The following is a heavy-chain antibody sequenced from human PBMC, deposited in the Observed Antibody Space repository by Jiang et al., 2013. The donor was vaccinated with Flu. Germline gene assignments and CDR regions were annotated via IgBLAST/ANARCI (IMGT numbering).Heavy chain of an antibody. J-gene: IGHJ1*01. D-gene: IGHD6-13*01. V-gene: IGHV3-64*01. Sequence: VKGRFTISRDNSKNTLYLQMGGVRAEDMAVYYCARAIDVAAAGTIYFQHWGQGTLVTVSS. CDR3: ARAIDVAAAGTIYFQH.